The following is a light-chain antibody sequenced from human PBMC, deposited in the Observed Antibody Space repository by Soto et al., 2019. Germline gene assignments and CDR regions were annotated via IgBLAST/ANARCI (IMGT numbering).Light chain of an antibody. V-gene: IGLV1-44*01. Sequence: SVLTQPPSASGTPGQRVTISCSGSSSNIGSNTVNWYQHLPGTAPRLLIYTNSQRPSGVPDRFSGSKSGTSASLAISGLQSEDEADYYCGSWGDSLNSFFVFGTGTKLTVL. CDR2: TNS. CDR3: GSWGDSLNSFFV. J-gene: IGLJ1*01. CDR1: SSNIGSNT.